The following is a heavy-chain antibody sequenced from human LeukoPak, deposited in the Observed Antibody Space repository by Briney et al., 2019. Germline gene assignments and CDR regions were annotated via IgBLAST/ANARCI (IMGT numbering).Heavy chain of an antibody. CDR1: GFTFSSYW. J-gene: IGHJ4*02. CDR2: IKQDGSEK. CDR3: ARVTWYPSPYYFDY. V-gene: IGHV3-7*01. D-gene: IGHD6-13*01. Sequence: GGSLRLSCAASGFTFSSYWMSWVRQAPGKGLEWVANIKQDGSEKYYVDSVKGRFTISRDNAKNSLYLQMNSLRAEDTAVYYCARVTWYPSPYYFDYWGQGTLVTVSS.